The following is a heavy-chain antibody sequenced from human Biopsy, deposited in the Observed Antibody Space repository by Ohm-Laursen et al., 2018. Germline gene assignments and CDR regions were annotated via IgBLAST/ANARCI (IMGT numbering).Heavy chain of an antibody. Sequence: SVKVSCKAPEGTFSNYGVNWVRQAPGQGLEWLGGNIPILGTGNYAHQFQDRVTVVAETSTSTATMELRSLRSDDTAVYYCATKLTGYFHHWGQGTLVIVTS. CDR3: ATKLTGYFHH. CDR1: EGTFSNYG. CDR2: NIPILGTG. D-gene: IGHD3-9*01. V-gene: IGHV1-69*06. J-gene: IGHJ1*01.